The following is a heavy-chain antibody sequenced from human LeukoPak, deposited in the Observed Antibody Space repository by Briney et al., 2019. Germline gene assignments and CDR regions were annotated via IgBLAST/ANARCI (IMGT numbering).Heavy chain of an antibody. D-gene: IGHD1-14*01. Sequence: SETLSLTCTVSGGSISNYYWSWIRQSPGKGLEWIAYIFYNGNTNYNPSLKSRVTISVDTSRNQFSLKLSSVTAADTAVYYCARSGRIGASDSWGQGSLVTVSS. V-gene: IGHV4-59*01. CDR1: GGSISNYY. CDR2: IFYNGNT. CDR3: ARSGRIGASDS. J-gene: IGHJ4*02.